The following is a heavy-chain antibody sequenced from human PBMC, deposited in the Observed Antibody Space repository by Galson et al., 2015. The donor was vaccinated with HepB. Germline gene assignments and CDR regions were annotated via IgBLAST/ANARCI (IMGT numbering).Heavy chain of an antibody. V-gene: IGHV3-15*01. J-gene: IGHJ4*02. Sequence: SLRLSCAASGFTFSNAWMSWVRQAPGKGLEWVGRIKSKTDGGTTDYAAPVKGRFTISRDDSKNTLYLQMNSLKTEDTAVYYCTTDQLDGSYYVYYFDYWGQGTLVTVSS. D-gene: IGHD1-26*01. CDR1: GFTFSNAW. CDR3: TTDQLDGSYYVYYFDY. CDR2: IKSKTDGGTT.